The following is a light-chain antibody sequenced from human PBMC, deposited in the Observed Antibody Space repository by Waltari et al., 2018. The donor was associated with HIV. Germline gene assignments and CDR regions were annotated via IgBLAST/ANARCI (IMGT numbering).Light chain of an antibody. CDR2: HSR. Sequence: SSGLTQPPSVPVSPGQTPTLTCQGNTIANTGVHWLQHKPGQAPMYVLYHSRERPSGIPERFTGSNSGITAALTISMVEAGDEADYYCQVWDTIILFGGGTKLTVL. CDR3: QVWDTIIL. CDR1: TIANTG. J-gene: IGLJ2*01. V-gene: IGLV3-21*01.